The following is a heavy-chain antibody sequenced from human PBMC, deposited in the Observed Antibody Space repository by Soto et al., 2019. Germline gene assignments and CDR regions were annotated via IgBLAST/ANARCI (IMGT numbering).Heavy chain of an antibody. D-gene: IGHD1-20*01. CDR3: ATDLGITGPIGY. CDR2: FDPEDGET. Sequence: GASVKVSCKVSGYTLTELSMHWVRQAPGKGLEWMGGFDPEDGETIYAQKFQGRVTMTEDTSTDTAYMELSSLRSEDTAVYYCATDLGITGPIGYWGQGTLVTVSS. V-gene: IGHV1-24*01. CDR1: GYTLTELS. J-gene: IGHJ4*02.